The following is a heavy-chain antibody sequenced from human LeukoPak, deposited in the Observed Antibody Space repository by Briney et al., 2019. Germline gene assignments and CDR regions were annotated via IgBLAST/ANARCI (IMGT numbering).Heavy chain of an antibody. J-gene: IGHJ6*03. V-gene: IGHV4-59*01. D-gene: IGHD5-18*01. CDR2: IYYSGST. CDR1: GGSISSYY. Sequence: SETLSLTCTVSGGSISSYYWSWIRQPPGKGLEWIGYIYYSGSTNYNPSLKSRVTISVDTSKNQFSPKLSSVTAADTAVYYCASRQIQLWTHYYYYYYMDVWGKGTTVTVSS. CDR3: ASRQIQLWTHYYYYYYMDV.